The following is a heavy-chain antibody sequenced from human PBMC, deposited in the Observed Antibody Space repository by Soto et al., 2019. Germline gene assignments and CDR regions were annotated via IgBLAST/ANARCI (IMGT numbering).Heavy chain of an antibody. CDR3: ARANTLVDTAMTLDY. CDR1: GGSVSGGGYY. V-gene: IGHV4-31*03. J-gene: IGHJ4*02. CDR2: IYYSGAT. D-gene: IGHD5-18*01. Sequence: QVQLQESGPGLVKPSQTLSLTGPVAGGSVSGGGYYWGWFRHHPGKGLEWIGYIYYSGATYYNPSLKSRVTISVDTSKNQFSLKLSSVTAADTAVYYCARANTLVDTAMTLDYWGQGTLVTVSS.